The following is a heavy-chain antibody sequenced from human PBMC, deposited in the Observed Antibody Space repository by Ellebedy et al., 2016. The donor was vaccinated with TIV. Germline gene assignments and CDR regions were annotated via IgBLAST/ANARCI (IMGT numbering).Heavy chain of an antibody. CDR3: AKDLSSLVRGAFDY. Sequence: GESLKISCAASGFTFSSYAMSWVRQAPGKGLEWVSAISGSGGSTYYADSVKGRFTISRDNSKNTRYLQMTSLRAEDTAVYYCAKDLSSLVRGAFDYWGQGTLVTVSS. J-gene: IGHJ4*02. CDR1: GFTFSSYA. V-gene: IGHV3-23*01. CDR2: ISGSGGST. D-gene: IGHD3-10*01.